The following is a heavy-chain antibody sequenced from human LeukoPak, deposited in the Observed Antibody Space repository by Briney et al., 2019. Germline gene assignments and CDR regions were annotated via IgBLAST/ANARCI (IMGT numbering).Heavy chain of an antibody. CDR3: ARGYCSSTSCPPFDY. Sequence: GGSLRLSCAASGFTVSSNYMSWVRQAPGKGLEWVSVIYSGGSTYYADSVKGRFTISRDNSKNTLYLQMSSLRAEDTAVYYCARGYCSSTSCPPFDYWGQGTLVTVSS. CDR1: GFTVSSNY. CDR2: IYSGGST. V-gene: IGHV3-53*01. J-gene: IGHJ4*02. D-gene: IGHD2-2*01.